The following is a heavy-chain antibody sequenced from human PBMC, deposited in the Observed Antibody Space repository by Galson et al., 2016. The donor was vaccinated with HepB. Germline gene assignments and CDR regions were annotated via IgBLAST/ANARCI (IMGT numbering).Heavy chain of an antibody. D-gene: IGHD3-3*01. CDR2: ISAYNGDT. Sequence: SVKVSCKASGYTFTNYGISWVRQARGQGLEWMGRISAYNGDTNYAQKVQGRVTLTTDTSTSTAYMELRSLRSDDTAVYYCVRAPWEVFWSGYFGGDAFDIWGQGTMVTVSS. V-gene: IGHV1-18*01. CDR1: GYTFTNYG. CDR3: VRAPWEVFWSGYFGGDAFDI. J-gene: IGHJ3*02.